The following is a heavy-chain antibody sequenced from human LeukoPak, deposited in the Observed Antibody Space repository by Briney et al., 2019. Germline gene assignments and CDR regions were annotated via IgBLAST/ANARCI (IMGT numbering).Heavy chain of an antibody. D-gene: IGHD3-10*01. Sequence: ASVKVSCKASGGTFSSYAISWVRQAPGQGLEWMGRIIPILGIANYAQKFQGRVTITADKSTSTAYMELSSLRSEDTAVYYCARDILWFGERGGALDIWGQGTMVTVSS. J-gene: IGHJ3*02. CDR1: GGTFSSYA. V-gene: IGHV1-69*04. CDR3: ARDILWFGERGGALDI. CDR2: IIPILGIA.